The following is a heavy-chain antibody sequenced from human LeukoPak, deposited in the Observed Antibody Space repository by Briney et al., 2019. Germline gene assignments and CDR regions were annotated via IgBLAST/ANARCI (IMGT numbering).Heavy chain of an antibody. CDR2: ISYSGANS. D-gene: IGHD3-9*01. J-gene: IGHJ5*02. V-gene: IGHV3-23*01. Sequence: GGSLRLSCAASGFTFSGSAMSWVRQAPGEGLEWVSLISYSGANSYYTDSVRGRFTISRDNSKDTLFLQMNSLRAEDTAIYYCAKPYSGTILTGWFDPWGQGTLVTVSS. CDR1: GFTFSGSA. CDR3: AKPYSGTILTGWFDP.